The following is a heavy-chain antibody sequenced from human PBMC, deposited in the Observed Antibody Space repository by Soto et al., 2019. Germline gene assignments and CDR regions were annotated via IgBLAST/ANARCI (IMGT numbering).Heavy chain of an antibody. D-gene: IGHD1-26*01. CDR1: GGSFSTYT. J-gene: IGHJ4*02. V-gene: IGHV1-69*08. CDR3: ARDVGD. Sequence: QLQLVQSGAEVKKPGSSVKVSCKASGGSFSTYTITWVRQAPGQGLEWMGRIIPILGIRDYAQKFQARVTITADKSPSTAYMELSSLTSEDTAVYYCARDVGDLGQGTLVTVSS. CDR2: IIPILGIR.